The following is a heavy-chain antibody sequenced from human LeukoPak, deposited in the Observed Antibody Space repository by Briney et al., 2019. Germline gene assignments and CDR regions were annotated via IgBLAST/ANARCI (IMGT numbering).Heavy chain of an antibody. V-gene: IGHV4-39*07. Sequence: KASETLSLTCTVSGGSISSSSYYWGWIRQPPGKELEWIGSISYSGSTDYNPSLKSRVTISVDTSKNQFSLKLSSVTAADTAMYYCARAGYGDYVYMDVWGKGTTATVSS. D-gene: IGHD4-17*01. CDR3: ARAGYGDYVYMDV. J-gene: IGHJ6*03. CDR2: ISYSGST. CDR1: GGSISSSSYY.